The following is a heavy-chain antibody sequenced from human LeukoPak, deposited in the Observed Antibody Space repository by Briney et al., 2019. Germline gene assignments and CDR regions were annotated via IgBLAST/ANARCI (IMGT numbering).Heavy chain of an antibody. V-gene: IGHV3-74*01. J-gene: IGHJ5*02. D-gene: IGHD1-1*01. Sequence: GSLRLSCEASGFPFSRYWMHWVRPAPGQGLVWVSRIDPDGQTIDYADSVKGRFTISRDNARDTLYLHMNSLRGEDTAMYYCISDLVGRDDQWGQGTLVTVSS. CDR2: IDPDGQTI. CDR3: ISDLVGRDDQ. CDR1: GFPFSRYW.